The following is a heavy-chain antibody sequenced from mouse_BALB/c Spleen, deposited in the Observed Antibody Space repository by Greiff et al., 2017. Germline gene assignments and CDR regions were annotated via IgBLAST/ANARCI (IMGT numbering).Heavy chain of an antibody. D-gene: IGHD2-3*01. J-gene: IGHJ2*01. CDR2: IRNKANGYTT. V-gene: IGHV7-3*02. CDR3: GRDDGYYLDY. CDR1: GFTFTDYY. Sequence: EVKLVESGGGLVQPGGSLRLSCATSGFTFTDYYMSWVRQPPGKALEWLGFIRNKANGYTTEYSASVKGRFTISRDNSQSILHLQMNTLRAEDSATYYCGRDDGYYLDYWGQGTTLTVSS.